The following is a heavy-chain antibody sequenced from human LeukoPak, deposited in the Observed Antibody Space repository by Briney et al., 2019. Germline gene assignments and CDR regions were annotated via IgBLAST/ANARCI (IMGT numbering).Heavy chain of an antibody. CDR2: IRYDGSNT. CDR1: GFTFSSYG. CDR3: AKDLYGSGSYQIRLFDY. J-gene: IGHJ4*02. Sequence: PGGSLRLSCAASGFTFSSYGMHWVRQAPGKGLEWVAFIRYDGSNTFCADSVKGRFTISRDNSKNTLYLQMNSLRAEDAAVYYCAKDLYGSGSYQIRLFDYWGQGTLVTVSS. D-gene: IGHD3-10*01. V-gene: IGHV3-30*02.